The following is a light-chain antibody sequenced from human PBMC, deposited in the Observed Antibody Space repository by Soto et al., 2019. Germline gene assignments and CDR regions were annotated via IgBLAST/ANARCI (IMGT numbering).Light chain of an antibody. V-gene: IGKV3-11*01. Sequence: EIVLTQSPATLSLSPGERATLSCRASYSVSTYLSWYQQKPGQAPRHLIYDASNRATGIPARFSGSGSGTDFTLTISSLETEDFAVYYCQQRVNWPRWTFGQGTKVEIK. CDR3: QQRVNWPRWT. CDR1: YSVSTY. CDR2: DAS. J-gene: IGKJ1*01.